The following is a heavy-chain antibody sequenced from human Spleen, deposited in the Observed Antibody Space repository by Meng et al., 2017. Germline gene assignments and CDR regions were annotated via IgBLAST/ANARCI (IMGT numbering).Heavy chain of an antibody. J-gene: IGHJ4*02. CDR3: ARESSGSPFDY. V-gene: IGHV6-1*01. Sequence: QTLSLTCVISGDSVSSTSVAWNWVRQSPSRGLELLGRTYYRSKWYNDYAVSVIGRISINPDTSKNQYSLQLNSVTPEDTAEYYCARESSGSPFDYWGQGTLVTVSS. CDR2: TYYRSKWYN. D-gene: IGHD1-26*01. CDR1: GDSVSSTSVA.